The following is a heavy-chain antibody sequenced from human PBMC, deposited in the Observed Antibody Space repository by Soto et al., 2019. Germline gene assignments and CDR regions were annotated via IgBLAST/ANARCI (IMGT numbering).Heavy chain of an antibody. CDR1: GFTFSSYA. Sequence: PGGALRLSCAASGFTFSSYAMSWVRQAPGKGLEWVSVISGSDDSTYYADSVKGRFTISRDNSKNTLYLQMNSLRAEDTAVYYCARDFENGDYRSGRRYFDYWGQGALVTVSS. V-gene: IGHV3-23*01. CDR3: ARDFENGDYRSGRRYFDY. J-gene: IGHJ4*02. D-gene: IGHD6-19*01. CDR2: ISGSDDST.